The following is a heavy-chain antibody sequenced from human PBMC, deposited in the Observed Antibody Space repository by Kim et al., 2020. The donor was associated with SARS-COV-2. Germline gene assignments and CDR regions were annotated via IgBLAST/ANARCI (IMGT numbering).Heavy chain of an antibody. CDR2: ITYNGSNK. D-gene: IGHD6-13*01. V-gene: IGHV3-30*04. CDR1: GFTFSSYS. J-gene: IGHJ4*01. Sequence: GGSLRLSCAASGFTFSSYSMRWVRQAPGKGLEWVGGITYNGSNKYNVDSVKGRSTFSRDKSKKTIYLQMYSISAETTAAYYCSSHAGRHLDYWGHG. CDR3: SSHAGRHLDY.